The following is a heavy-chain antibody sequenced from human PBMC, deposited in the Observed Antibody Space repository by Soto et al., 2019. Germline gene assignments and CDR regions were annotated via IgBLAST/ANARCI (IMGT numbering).Heavy chain of an antibody. J-gene: IGHJ4*02. CDR1: GFTFSSYA. CDR3: AREGGATTGDY. Sequence: QVQLVESGGGVVQPGRSLRLSCAASGFTFSSYAMHWVRQAPVKALEWVAVISYDGSNKYYADSVKGRFTISRDNSKNTLYLQMNSLRAEDTAVYYCAREGGATTGDYWGQGTLVTVSS. V-gene: IGHV3-30-3*01. D-gene: IGHD1-26*01. CDR2: ISYDGSNK.